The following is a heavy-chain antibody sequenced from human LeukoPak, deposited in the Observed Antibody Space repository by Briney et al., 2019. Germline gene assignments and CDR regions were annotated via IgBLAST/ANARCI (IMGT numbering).Heavy chain of an antibody. CDR1: GFTFSSYG. J-gene: IGHJ6*02. V-gene: IGHV3-33*01. CDR2: IWYDGSNK. Sequence: GGSLRLSCAASGFTFSSYGMHWVRQAPGKGLEWVAVIWYDGSNKYYADSVKGQFTISRDNSKNTLYLQMNSLRAEDTAVYYCARDRASYYDFWSGYAPYYYYYGMDVWGQGTTVTVSS. CDR3: ARDRASYYDFWSGYAPYYYYYGMDV. D-gene: IGHD3-3*01.